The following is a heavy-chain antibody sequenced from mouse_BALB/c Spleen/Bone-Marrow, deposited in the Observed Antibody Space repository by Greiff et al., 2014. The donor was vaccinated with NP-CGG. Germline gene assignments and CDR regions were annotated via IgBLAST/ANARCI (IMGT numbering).Heavy chain of an antibody. CDR1: GYTFTSYW. J-gene: IGHJ4*01. CDR3: TRLFYGSSDYAMDN. D-gene: IGHD1-1*01. V-gene: IGHV1S16*01. Sequence: LQESGAELVRPGASVKLSCKASGYTFTSYWMHWVKLRPGQGFEWIGEINPNNGGSNYNEKFKRKATLTVDKSSSTAYMQLNSLTSEDSAVYYCTRLFYGSSDYAMDNWGQGTSVTVSS. CDR2: INPNNGGS.